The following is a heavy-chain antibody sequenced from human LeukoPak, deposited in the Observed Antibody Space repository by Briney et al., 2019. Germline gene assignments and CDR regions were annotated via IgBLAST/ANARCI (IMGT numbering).Heavy chain of an antibody. CDR1: GYTFTGYY. Sequence: GASVKVSCKASGYTFTGYYMHWVRQAPGQGLEWMGWINPNSGGTNYAQKFQGRVTMTRDTSISTAYMELRSLRSDDTAVYYCARGRSITIIVVVPHAFDIWGQGTMVTVSS. V-gene: IGHV1-2*02. D-gene: IGHD3-22*01. CDR3: ARGRSITIIVVVPHAFDI. J-gene: IGHJ3*02. CDR2: INPNSGGT.